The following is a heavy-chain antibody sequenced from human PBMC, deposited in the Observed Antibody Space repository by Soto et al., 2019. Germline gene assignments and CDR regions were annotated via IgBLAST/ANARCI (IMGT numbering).Heavy chain of an antibody. D-gene: IGHD3-10*01. J-gene: IGHJ4*02. Sequence: QVQLVQSGAEMKKPGSSVKVSCQSSGGTFNTYAMNWVRQAPGQGPEWMGDISPMFGAANYAPKFQGRVTITADESTGTSYMQVSSLTSEDTALYFCAREVQVHTPAFGYWGQGTLVTVSS. CDR2: ISPMFGAA. CDR1: GGTFNTYA. CDR3: AREVQVHTPAFGY. V-gene: IGHV1-69*19.